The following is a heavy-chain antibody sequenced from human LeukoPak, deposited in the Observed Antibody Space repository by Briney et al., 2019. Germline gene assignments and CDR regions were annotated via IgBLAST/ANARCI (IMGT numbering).Heavy chain of an antibody. Sequence: GESLKISCKGSGYSFTTYWIGWVRQMPGKGLEWMGIIYPGDSTARYSPSFQGQVTISADKSITTAYLQWTSLKASDTAMYYCARHFPSSGSRYHFDYWGQGTLATVSS. CDR1: GYSFTTYW. CDR2: IYPGDSTA. D-gene: IGHD1-26*01. CDR3: ARHFPSSGSRYHFDY. J-gene: IGHJ4*02. V-gene: IGHV5-51*01.